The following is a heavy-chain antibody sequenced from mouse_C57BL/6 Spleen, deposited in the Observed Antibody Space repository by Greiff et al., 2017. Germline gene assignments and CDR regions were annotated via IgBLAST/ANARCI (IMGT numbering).Heavy chain of an antibody. J-gene: IGHJ3*01. CDR2: INPSNGGT. CDR1: GYTFTSYW. CDR3: ARITTVVATRAWFAY. D-gene: IGHD1-1*01. V-gene: IGHV1-53*01. Sequence: QVQLKQSGTELVKPGASVKLSCKASGYTFTSYWMHWVKQRPGQGLEWIGNINPSNGGTNYNEKFKSKATLTVDKSSSTAYMQLSSLTSEDSAVYYCARITTVVATRAWFAYWGQGTLVTVSA.